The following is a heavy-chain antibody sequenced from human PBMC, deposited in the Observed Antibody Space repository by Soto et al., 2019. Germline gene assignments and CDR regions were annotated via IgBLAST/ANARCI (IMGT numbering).Heavy chain of an antibody. CDR1: GDSISTYY. CDR3: ARDGSPENYYSAAMDI. V-gene: IGHV4-59*01. Sequence: QVQLQESGPGLVKPSETLSLTCTVSGDSISTYYWSWIRQSPGKGLEWIGYVYHSGSTNDNPSLKSRVTISVDTSKNQFSLRLTSVTAADTAVYYCARDGSPENYYSAAMDIWGQGTAVTVSS. CDR2: VYHSGST. J-gene: IGHJ6*02. D-gene: IGHD1-1*01.